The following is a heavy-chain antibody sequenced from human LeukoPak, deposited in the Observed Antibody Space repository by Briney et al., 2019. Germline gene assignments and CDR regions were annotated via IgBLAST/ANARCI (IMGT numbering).Heavy chain of an antibody. Sequence: GSLRLSFAASRFTFSYFAMHWVRQAPGKGLEWVAVLSDDGSNKFYADSVKGRFTISRDNSKNTLYLQMNSLRAEDTAFYYCAKDPHSSSWYYFDSWGQGTLVTVSS. CDR3: AKDPHSSSWYYFDS. CDR1: RFTFSYFA. V-gene: IGHV3-30*18. D-gene: IGHD6-13*01. CDR2: LSDDGSNK. J-gene: IGHJ4*02.